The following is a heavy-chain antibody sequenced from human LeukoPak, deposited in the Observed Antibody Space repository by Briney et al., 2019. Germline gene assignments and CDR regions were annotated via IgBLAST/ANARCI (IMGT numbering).Heavy chain of an antibody. J-gene: IGHJ6*02. Sequence: GGSLRLSCEASGFTFRNYSVNWVRQAPGKGLEWVSSISSTSGHIYYAASVKGRFTITRDNAKNSLYLQMNSLRVEDTALYYCARVVVPTTKYYYHYGMDVWGQGTTVTVSS. D-gene: IGHD5-12*01. CDR3: ARVVVPTTKYYYHYGMDV. CDR1: GFTFRNYS. V-gene: IGHV3-21*01. CDR2: ISSTSGHI.